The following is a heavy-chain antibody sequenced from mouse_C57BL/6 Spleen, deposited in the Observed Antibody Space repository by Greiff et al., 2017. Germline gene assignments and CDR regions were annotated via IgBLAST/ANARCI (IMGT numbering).Heavy chain of an antibody. V-gene: IGHV1-69*01. CDR3: ARSITTVVNYAMDY. CDR2: IDPFDSYT. Sequence: QVQLKQPGAELVMPGASVKMSCKASGYTFTSYWMHWVKKRPGQGLEWIGEIDPFDSYTNYNQKFKGKSTLTVDKSTSTAYMQLSSLTSEDSAVYYCARSITTVVNYAMDYWGQGTSVTVSS. J-gene: IGHJ4*01. D-gene: IGHD1-1*01. CDR1: GYTFTSYW.